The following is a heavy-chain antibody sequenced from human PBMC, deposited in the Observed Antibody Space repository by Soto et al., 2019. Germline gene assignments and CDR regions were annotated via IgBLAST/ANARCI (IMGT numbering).Heavy chain of an antibody. CDR2: IYISSSTI. V-gene: IGHV3-48*02. Sequence: PGGSLRLSCAASGFTFSSYSMNWVRQAPGKGLEWVSYIYISSSTIYYADSVKGRFTISRDNAKNSLYLQMNSLRDEDTAVFYWAGGQGLVLFAFDIGGKGKMVT. CDR3: AGGQGLVLFAFDI. J-gene: IGHJ3*02. D-gene: IGHD6-19*01. CDR1: GFTFSSYS.